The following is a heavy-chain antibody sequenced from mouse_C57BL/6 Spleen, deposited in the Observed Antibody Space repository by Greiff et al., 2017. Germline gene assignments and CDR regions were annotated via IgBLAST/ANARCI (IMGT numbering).Heavy chain of an antibody. V-gene: IGHV1-69*01. CDR1: GYTFTSYW. CDR3: ARGGYYPDY. J-gene: IGHJ2*01. Sequence: QVQLQQPGAELVMPGASVKLSCTASGYTFTSYWMHWVKQRPGQGLEWIGEIDPSDSYTNYNQKFKGKSTLTVDKSSSTAYLLLRSLTSEDSAVYYCARGGYYPDYWGQGTTLTVSS. CDR2: IDPSDSYT.